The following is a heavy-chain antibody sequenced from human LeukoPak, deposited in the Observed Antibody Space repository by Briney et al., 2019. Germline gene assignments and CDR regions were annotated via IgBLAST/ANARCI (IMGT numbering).Heavy chain of an antibody. CDR3: ARRGSIFGVVLDY. V-gene: IGHV3-73*01. Sequence: GGSLRLSCAASGFTFSGSAMHWVRQASGKGLEWVGRIRSKANSYATAYAASVKGRFTISRDDSKNTAYLQMNSLRAEDTAVYYCARRGSIFGVVLDYWGQGTLVTVSS. CDR1: GFTFSGSA. J-gene: IGHJ4*02. D-gene: IGHD3-3*01. CDR2: IRSKANSYAT.